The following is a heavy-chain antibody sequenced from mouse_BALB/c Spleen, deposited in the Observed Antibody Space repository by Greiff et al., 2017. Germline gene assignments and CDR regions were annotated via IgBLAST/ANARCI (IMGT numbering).Heavy chain of an antibody. Sequence: EVMVVESGGGLVQPGGSLKLSCAASGFTFSSYGMSWVRQTPDKRLELVATINSNGGSTYYPDSVKGRFTISRDNAKNTLYLQMSSLKSEDTAMYYCARDRFITTVVATWDYAMDYWGQGTSVTVSS. V-gene: IGHV5-6-3*01. CDR1: GFTFSSYG. CDR2: INSNGGST. J-gene: IGHJ4*01. D-gene: IGHD1-1*01. CDR3: ARDRFITTVVATWDYAMDY.